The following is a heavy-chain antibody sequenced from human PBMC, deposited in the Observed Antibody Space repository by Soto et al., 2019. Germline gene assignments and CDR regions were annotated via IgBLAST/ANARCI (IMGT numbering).Heavy chain of an antibody. CDR3: ARVYGDCRSTSCYDY. J-gene: IGHJ4*02. CDR1: GDTFSSYV. Sequence: SVKVSCKASGDTFSSYVISWVRQAPGQRLEWMGGIIPIFGTANYAQKFQGRVTMTADESTSTAYMELSSLRSEDTAVYYCARVYGDCRSTSCYDYWGQGTLVTVSS. V-gene: IGHV1-69*13. CDR2: IIPIFGTA. D-gene: IGHD2-2*01.